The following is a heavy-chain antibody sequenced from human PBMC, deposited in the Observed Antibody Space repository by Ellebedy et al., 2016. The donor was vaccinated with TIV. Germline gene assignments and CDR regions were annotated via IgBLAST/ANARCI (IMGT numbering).Heavy chain of an antibody. V-gene: IGHV1-18*01. CDR3: ARVGDGYQGYYYYGMDV. CDR2: ISAYNGNT. CDR1: GYTFTSYG. Sequence: AASVKVSCKASGYTFTSYGISWVRQDPGQGLEWMGWISAYNGNTNYAQKLQGRVTMTTDTSTSTAYMELRSLRSEDTAVYYCARVGDGYQGYYYYGMDVWGQGTTVTVSS. D-gene: IGHD5-24*01. J-gene: IGHJ6*02.